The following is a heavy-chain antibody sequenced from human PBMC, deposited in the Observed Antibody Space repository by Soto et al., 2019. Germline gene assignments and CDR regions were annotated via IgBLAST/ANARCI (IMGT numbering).Heavy chain of an antibody. J-gene: IGHJ5*01. Sequence: PGGSLRLSYAASGFSFSSHVMSWVRQAPGKGLEWVSSISGSGGGTYYADSVKGRFIISRDNSKNTLDLQMNSLRVEDTAVYYCAKGWCDSWGQGTLVTV. CDR2: ISGSGGGT. CDR1: GFSFSSHV. CDR3: AKGWCDS. V-gene: IGHV3-23*01.